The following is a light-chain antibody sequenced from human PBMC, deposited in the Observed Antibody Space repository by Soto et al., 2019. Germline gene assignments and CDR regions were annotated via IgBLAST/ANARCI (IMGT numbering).Light chain of an antibody. CDR3: LRYSSLPRT. CDR1: QAISNY. V-gene: IGKV1-27*01. J-gene: IGKJ1*01. CDR2: DAS. Sequence: DIQMTQSPSSLSASVGDRVTITCRASQAISNYLAWYQQRPGQVPRLLVYDASTLQSGVPSRFSGSRSGTDFTLTISDQQPEDVATYYCLRYSSLPRTFGQGTKVEL.